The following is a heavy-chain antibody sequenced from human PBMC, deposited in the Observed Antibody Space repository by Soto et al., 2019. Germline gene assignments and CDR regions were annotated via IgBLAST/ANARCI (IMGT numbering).Heavy chain of an antibody. Sequence: QLQLVQSAAEVNKSWSSVKVSCKASGGTSSNFVITWVRQVPGQGLEWLGGILPMFGALKYAQNFQDRLTPTADRSTTKAALELGSLTSDDTAVYYCARPKRSGYNRGDSYYHTMDVWGHGTTVTVS. CDR1: GGTSSNFV. D-gene: IGHD3-3*01. CDR2: ILPMFGAL. V-gene: IGHV1-69*06. J-gene: IGHJ6*02. CDR3: ARPKRSGYNRGDSYYHTMDV.